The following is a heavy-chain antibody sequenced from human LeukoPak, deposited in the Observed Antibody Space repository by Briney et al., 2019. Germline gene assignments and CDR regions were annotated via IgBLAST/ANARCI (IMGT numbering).Heavy chain of an antibody. D-gene: IGHD4-11*01. CDR3: ARDSTAGAYPTVTHRFDY. J-gene: IGHJ4*02. Sequence: ASVKVSCKASGGTFSSYAISWVRQAPGQGLEWMGGIIPIFGTANYAQKFQGRVTITTDESTSTAYMELSSLRSEDTAVYYCARDSTAGAYPTVTHRFDYWGQGTLVTVSS. CDR1: GGTFSSYA. V-gene: IGHV1-69*05. CDR2: IIPIFGTA.